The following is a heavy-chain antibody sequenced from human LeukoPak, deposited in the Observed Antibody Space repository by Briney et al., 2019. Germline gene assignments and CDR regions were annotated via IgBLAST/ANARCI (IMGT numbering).Heavy chain of an antibody. CDR3: TRAPYSNYVNLDY. D-gene: IGHD4-11*01. J-gene: IGHJ4*02. CDR1: RFTFGYYA. Sequence: PGGSLRLSCTASRFTFGYYAISWVRQAPGKGLEWVGFIRSKAFGGTTEYAASVKGRFTISRDDSKSVAYLQMNNLKTEDTAVYYCTRAPYSNYVNLDYWGQGTLVTVSS. CDR2: IRSKAFGGTT. V-gene: IGHV3-49*04.